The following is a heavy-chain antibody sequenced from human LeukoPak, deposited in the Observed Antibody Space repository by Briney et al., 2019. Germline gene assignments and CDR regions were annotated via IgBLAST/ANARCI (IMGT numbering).Heavy chain of an antibody. CDR2: IFPILGIA. V-gene: IGHV1-69*04. CDR1: GGTFSSYT. Sequence: SVKVSCKASGGTFSSYTISWVRQAPGQGLEWMGRIFPILGIANYAQKFQGRVTITADKSTSTAYMELSSLRSEDTAVYYCARDYGDYYYYYYYMDVWGKGTTVTVSS. D-gene: IGHD4-17*01. CDR3: ARDYGDYYYYYYYMDV. J-gene: IGHJ6*03.